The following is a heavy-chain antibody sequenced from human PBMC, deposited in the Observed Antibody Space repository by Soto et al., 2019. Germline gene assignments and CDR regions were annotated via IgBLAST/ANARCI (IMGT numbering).Heavy chain of an antibody. J-gene: IGHJ6*02. CDR1: RDTFNKYA. CDR3: ARGETYLGV. CDR2: ILPIFSSR. D-gene: IGHD3-16*01. V-gene: IGHV1-69*01. Sequence: QVQLVQSGAEVKKPGSSVKVSCKTSRDTFNKYAFNWVRQAPGQGLEWMGWILPIFSSRNYAEKFQGRVTITADDSTSTAYMELRSLRLEDTAVYYCARGETYLGVWGQGTTVTVSS.